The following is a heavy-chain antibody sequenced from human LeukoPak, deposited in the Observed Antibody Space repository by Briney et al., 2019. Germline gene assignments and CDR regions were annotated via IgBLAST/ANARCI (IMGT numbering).Heavy chain of an antibody. J-gene: IGHJ6*03. D-gene: IGHD6-13*01. CDR3: ARGCPRYSSSWALYYYYYYYMDV. Sequence: PSETLSLTCTVSGGSISGHYWSWIRQPPGKGLEWIGHIYYTGVINYDPSLKSRVTMLVDTSKNQFSLKLSSVTAADTAVYYCARGCPRYSSSWALYYYYYYYMDVWGKGTTVTVSS. CDR1: GGSISGHY. CDR2: IYYTGVI. V-gene: IGHV4-59*11.